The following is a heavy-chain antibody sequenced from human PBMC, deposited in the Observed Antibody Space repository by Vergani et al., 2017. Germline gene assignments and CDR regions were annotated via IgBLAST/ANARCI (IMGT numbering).Heavy chain of an antibody. D-gene: IGHD2-21*01. CDR3: ARSQGDYWYFDL. V-gene: IGHV4-38-2*01. Sequence: QVQMQESGPGLVKTSETLSLTCSASGYSIGSGFYWAWIRQSPGAGLQWLTSIHNRGKTYHNPSLKSRVSVSLDTSKNRVSLNLTSVTATDPAGYYCARSQGDYWYFDLWGPGSLVTVSS. CDR1: GYSIGSGFY. J-gene: IGHJ2*01. CDR2: IHNRGKT.